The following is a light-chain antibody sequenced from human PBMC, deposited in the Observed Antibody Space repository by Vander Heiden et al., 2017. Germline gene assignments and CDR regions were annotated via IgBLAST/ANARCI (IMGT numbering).Light chain of an antibody. CDR2: NNN. Sequence: QSVLTQPPSASGTPGQRVTISCSGSSPNIGSNTVNWYQQLPGTAPKLLIYNNNQRPSGVPDRFSGSKSGTSASLAISGLQSEAEADYYCAAWDDSLNGWVFGGGTKLTVL. CDR1: SPNIGSNT. V-gene: IGLV1-44*01. J-gene: IGLJ3*02. CDR3: AAWDDSLNGWV.